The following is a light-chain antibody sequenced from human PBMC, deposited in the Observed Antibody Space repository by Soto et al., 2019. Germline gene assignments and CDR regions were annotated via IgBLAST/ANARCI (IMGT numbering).Light chain of an antibody. Sequence: QSVLTQPPSASGSPGQSVTISCTGTSSDVAGYNYVSWYQQHPGKAPKLMIYEVSKRPSGVPVRFSGSKSGNTASLTVSGLQAGDEADYYCSSYAGNNNLVFGGGTKLTVL. V-gene: IGLV2-8*01. CDR1: SSDVAGYNY. CDR2: EVS. J-gene: IGLJ2*01. CDR3: SSYAGNNNLV.